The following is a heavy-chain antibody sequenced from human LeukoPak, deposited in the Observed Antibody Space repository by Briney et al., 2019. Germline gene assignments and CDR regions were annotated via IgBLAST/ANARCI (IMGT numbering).Heavy chain of an antibody. CDR2: IKKDGSEK. J-gene: IGHJ4*02. CDR1: GFTVRNNY. D-gene: IGHD5-18*01. Sequence: GGSLRLSCAASGFTVRNNYMSWVRQAPGKGLGWVANIKKDGSEKYYVDAVKGRFTISRDNAKNSLYLQMNSLRAEDTAVYYCARDAGYGYDRFDYWGQGTQVTVSS. CDR3: ARDAGYGYDRFDY. V-gene: IGHV3-7*01.